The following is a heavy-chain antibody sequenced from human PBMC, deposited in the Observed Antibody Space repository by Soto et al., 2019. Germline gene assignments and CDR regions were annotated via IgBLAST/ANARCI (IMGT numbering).Heavy chain of an antibody. V-gene: IGHV1-18*01. CDR2: ISAYNGNT. CDR1: GDTFTSYG. D-gene: IGHD2-2*01. Sequence: ASVKVSCKASGDTFTSYGISWVRQAPGQGLEWMGWISAYNGNTNYAQKLQGRVTMTTDTSTSTAYMELRSLRSDDTAVYYCASSTHYYYYGMDVWGQGTTVTVSS. CDR3: ASSTHYYYYGMDV. J-gene: IGHJ6*02.